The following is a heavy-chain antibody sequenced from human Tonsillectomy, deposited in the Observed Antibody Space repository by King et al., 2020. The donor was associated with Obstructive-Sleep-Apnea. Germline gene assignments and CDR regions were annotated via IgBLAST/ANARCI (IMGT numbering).Heavy chain of an antibody. Sequence: LQLQESGPGLVKPSETLSLTCTVSGGSISSSSYYWGWIRQPPGKGLEWIGSIYYSGSTYYNPSLKSRVTISVDTSKNQFSLKLSSVTAADTAGYYCAGDSGRYDFWSGYAFDYWGQGTLVTVSS. CDR1: GGSISSSSYY. V-gene: IGHV4-39*07. CDR2: IYYSGST. CDR3: AGDSGRYDFWSGYAFDY. J-gene: IGHJ4*02. D-gene: IGHD3-3*01.